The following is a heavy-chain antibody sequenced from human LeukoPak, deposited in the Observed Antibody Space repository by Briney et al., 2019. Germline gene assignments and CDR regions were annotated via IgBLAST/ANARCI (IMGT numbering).Heavy chain of an antibody. CDR2: IIPIFGTA. CDR3: ARNGPGSYTFLSAFDI. D-gene: IGHD3-16*01. J-gene: IGHJ3*02. Sequence: AVKVSCKASGGTFSSYAISWVRQAPGQGLEWMGGIIPIFGTANYAQKFQGRVTITADESTSTAYMELSSLRSEDTAVYYCARNGPGSYTFLSAFDIWGQGTMVTVSS. CDR1: GGTFSSYA. V-gene: IGHV1-69*13.